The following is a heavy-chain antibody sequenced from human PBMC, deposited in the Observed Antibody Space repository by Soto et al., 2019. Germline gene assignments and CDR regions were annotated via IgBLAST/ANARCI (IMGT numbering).Heavy chain of an antibody. CDR2: ISWNSGII. CDR3: VKDMGPNGHDSFER. Sequence: EVQLAESGGGLVQPGRSLRLSCAASGFTFDDYAMHWVRQAPGKGLEWVSGISWNSGIIVYSDSVKGRFTISRDNAQNSLYLQMNSLRAEDTALYYCVKDMGPNGHDSFERWGQGTMVTVSS. D-gene: IGHD7-27*01. J-gene: IGHJ3*02. V-gene: IGHV3-9*01. CDR1: GFTFDDYA.